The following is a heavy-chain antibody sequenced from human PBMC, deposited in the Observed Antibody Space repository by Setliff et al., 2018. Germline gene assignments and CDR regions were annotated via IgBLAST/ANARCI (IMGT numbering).Heavy chain of an antibody. V-gene: IGHV1-18*01. CDR3: ARERIYDGLNYNGMDV. D-gene: IGHD3-3*01. J-gene: IGHJ6*01. Sequence: ASVKVSCKASGYNFAESIVSWVRQAPGQGLEWMGWISAYNGHTYSAQKFQARVTLTTDTSTNMAYMELRGLRSDDTAVYYCARERIYDGLNYNGMDVWGQGTTVTVSS. CDR1: GYNFAESI. CDR2: ISAYNGHT.